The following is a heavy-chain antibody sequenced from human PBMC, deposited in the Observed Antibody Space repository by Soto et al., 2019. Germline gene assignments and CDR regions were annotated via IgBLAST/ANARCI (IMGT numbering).Heavy chain of an antibody. CDR1: GFTFSNAW. Sequence: XESLRLSCAASGFTFSNAWMSWVRQAPGKGLEWVGRIKSKTDGGTTDYAAPVKGRFTISRDDSKNTLYLQMNSLKTEDTAVYYCTTDRPNEYYDILTGYPSYYYYYGMDVWGQGTTVTVSS. J-gene: IGHJ6*02. D-gene: IGHD3-9*01. CDR3: TTDRPNEYYDILTGYPSYYYYYGMDV. CDR2: IKSKTDGGTT. V-gene: IGHV3-15*01.